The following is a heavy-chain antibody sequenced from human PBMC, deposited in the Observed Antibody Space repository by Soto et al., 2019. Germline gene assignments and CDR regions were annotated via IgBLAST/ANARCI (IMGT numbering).Heavy chain of an antibody. J-gene: IGHJ6*02. CDR1: GGSISSSNL. CDR2: IYHSGSN. Sequence: PSETLSLTCAVSGGSISSSNLWSWVRQPPGKGLEWIGEIYHSGSNNYNPSLKSRVTISLEKAKNQFSLKLSSVTAADTAVYYCARDRTGSAEAGTDYYYYYYGMDVWGQGTTVTVSS. CDR3: ARDRTGSAEAGTDYYYYYYGMDV. D-gene: IGHD6-13*01. V-gene: IGHV4-4*02.